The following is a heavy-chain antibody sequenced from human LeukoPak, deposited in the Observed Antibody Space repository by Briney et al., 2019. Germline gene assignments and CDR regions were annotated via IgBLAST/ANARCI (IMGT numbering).Heavy chain of an antibody. J-gene: IGHJ4*02. CDR1: GGSISSYY. CDR2: IYYSGST. V-gene: IGHV4-59*12. D-gene: IGHD3-3*01. CDR3: ARDRDYDFWSGIKGYFDY. Sequence: SETLSLTCTVSGGSISSYYWSWIRQPPGKGLEWIGYIYYSGSTNYNPSLKSRVTISVDTSKNQFSLKLSSVTAADTAVYYCARDRDYDFWSGIKGYFDYWGQGTLVTVSS.